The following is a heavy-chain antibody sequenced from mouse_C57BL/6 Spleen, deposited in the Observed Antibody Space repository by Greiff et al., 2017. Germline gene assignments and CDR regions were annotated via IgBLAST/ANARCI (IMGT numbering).Heavy chain of an antibody. Sequence: QVQLQQSGAELVRPGTSVKVSCKASGYAFTNYLIEWVKQRPGQGLEWIGVINPGSGGTNYNEKLKGKATLTADKSSSTAYMQLSSLTSEDSAVYFCARSATTVVDAMDYWGQGTSVTVSS. J-gene: IGHJ4*01. CDR1: GYAFTNYL. CDR3: ARSATTVVDAMDY. V-gene: IGHV1-54*01. CDR2: INPGSGGT. D-gene: IGHD1-1*01.